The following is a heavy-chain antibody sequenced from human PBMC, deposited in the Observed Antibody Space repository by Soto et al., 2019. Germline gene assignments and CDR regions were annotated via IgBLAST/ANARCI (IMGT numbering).Heavy chain of an antibody. V-gene: IGHV1-46*03. D-gene: IGHD1-26*01. Sequence: QVQLVQSGAEVKKPGASVKVSCKASGYTFTTYYMHWVRQAPGQGLEWMGMINPNGGSTSYAQKFQGRVTMTSDTATTTVYMEMSSLRSEDTAMYYCPRGLGSESYYGYWGQGTLVTVSS. J-gene: IGHJ4*02. CDR1: GYTFTTYY. CDR2: INPNGGST. CDR3: PRGLGSESYYGY.